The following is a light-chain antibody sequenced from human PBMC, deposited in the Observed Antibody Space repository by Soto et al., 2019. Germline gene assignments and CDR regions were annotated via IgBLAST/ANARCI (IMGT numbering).Light chain of an antibody. CDR1: QSISTY. J-gene: IGKJ4*01. V-gene: IGKV1-27*01. CDR3: QEYNSAPLT. Sequence: DVQMTQSTPSLSASVGDRVSITCRASQSISTYLNWYQQKPGKAPKLLIYAASTLQAGVPSRFSGSGSGTDFTLTISSLQPEDVAAYYCQEYNSAPLTFGGLTKVDI. CDR2: AAS.